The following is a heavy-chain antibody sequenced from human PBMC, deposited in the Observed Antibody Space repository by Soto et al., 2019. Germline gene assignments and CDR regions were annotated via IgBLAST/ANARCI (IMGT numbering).Heavy chain of an antibody. J-gene: IGHJ6*03. CDR2: INPNSGNT. CDR3: ARGLWGRYCSSTSCYAYYYYYYMDV. V-gene: IGHV1-8*02. CDR1: GYTFTGYY. D-gene: IGHD2-2*01. Sequence: ASVKVSCTASGYTFTGYYMHWVRQAPGQGLEWMGWINPNSGNTGYARKFQGRVTMTRNTSISTAYMELSSLRSEDTAVYYCARGLWGRYCSSTSCYAYYYYYYMDVWGKGTTVTVSS.